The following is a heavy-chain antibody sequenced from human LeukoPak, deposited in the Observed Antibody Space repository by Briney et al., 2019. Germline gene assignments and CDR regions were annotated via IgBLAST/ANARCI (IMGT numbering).Heavy chain of an antibody. CDR3: AAGKRGTYSSPLYYYYYYMDV. J-gene: IGHJ6*03. D-gene: IGHD2-15*01. CDR2: IYYSGTT. CDR1: GGSFSGYY. V-gene: IGHV4-59*01. Sequence: SETLSLTCAVYGGSFSGYYWSWLRPPPGQELEWIGYIYYSGTTNYNPSLKSRVTISVDTSKNQFSLKLSSVTAADTAVYYCAAGKRGTYSSPLYYYYYYMDVWGKGTTVTVSS.